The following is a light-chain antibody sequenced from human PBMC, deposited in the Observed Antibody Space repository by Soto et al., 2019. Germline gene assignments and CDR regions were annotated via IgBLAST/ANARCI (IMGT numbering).Light chain of an antibody. CDR1: QYVSSRY. V-gene: IGKV3-20*01. J-gene: IGKJ4*01. CDR3: QQYGTSPLT. CDR2: DAS. Sequence: ESELTQSPGIVSLPPRERATLSCRASQYVSSRYLAWYQCNPGQAPRLLIYDASTRATGIPDRFSGSGSGTEFTLTISRLEPEDFAVYYCQQYGTSPLTFGGGTNVDI.